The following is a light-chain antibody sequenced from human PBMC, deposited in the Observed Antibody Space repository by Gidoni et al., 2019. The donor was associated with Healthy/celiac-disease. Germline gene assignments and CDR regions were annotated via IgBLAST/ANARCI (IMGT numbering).Light chain of an antibody. Sequence: DIVMTQSPLSLPVTPGEPASISCRSSQSLLHSNGYNYLDWYLQKPVKSPQLLIYLGSHRSYGVPDRFIGSGPGTDFTLKISRVEAEDVGVYYCMQALQTPWAFGQGTKVEIK. CDR2: LGS. J-gene: IGKJ1*01. CDR1: QSLLHSNGYNY. V-gene: IGKV2-28*01. CDR3: MQALQTPWA.